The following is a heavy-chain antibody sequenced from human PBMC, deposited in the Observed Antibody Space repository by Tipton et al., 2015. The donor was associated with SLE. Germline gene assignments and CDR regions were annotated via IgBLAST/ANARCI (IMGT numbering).Heavy chain of an antibody. CDR3: ARDPGLGYCSSTSCRGDAFDI. CDR1: GYTFTGYY. V-gene: IGHV1-2*02. D-gene: IGHD2-2*01. J-gene: IGHJ3*02. Sequence: QSGAEVKKPGASVKVSCKASGYTFTGYYMHWVRQAPGQGLEWMGWINPNSGGTNYAQKFQGRVTMTRDTSISTAYMELSRLRSDDTAVYYCARDPGLGYCSSTSCRGDAFDIWGQGTMVTVSS. CDR2: INPNSGGT.